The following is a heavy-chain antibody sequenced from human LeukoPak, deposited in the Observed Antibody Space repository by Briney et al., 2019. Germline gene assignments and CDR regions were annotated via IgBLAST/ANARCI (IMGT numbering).Heavy chain of an antibody. CDR1: GFSFSSYE. V-gene: IGHV3-21*01. CDR2: ISSSSSYI. CDR3: ARDLHYGDFDY. D-gene: IGHD4-17*01. Sequence: GGSLRLSCAASGFSFSSYEMNWVRQAPGKGLEWVSSISSSSSYIYYADSVKGRFTISRDNAKNSLYLQMNSLRAEDTAVYYCARDLHYGDFDYWGQGTLVTVSS. J-gene: IGHJ4*02.